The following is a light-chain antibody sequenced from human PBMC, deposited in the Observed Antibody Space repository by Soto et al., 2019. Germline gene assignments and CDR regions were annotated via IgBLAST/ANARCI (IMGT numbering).Light chain of an antibody. Sequence: QSVLTQPASVSGSPGQSIAISCTGTSSDVDAYNFVSWYQHHPGKAPKLMIFDVSNRPSGVSNRFSGSKSGNTASLTIFGLQAEDEADYYCTSYTTSSTYVFGTGTKVTVL. V-gene: IGLV2-14*03. CDR2: DVS. J-gene: IGLJ1*01. CDR3: TSYTTSSTYV. CDR1: SSDVDAYNF.